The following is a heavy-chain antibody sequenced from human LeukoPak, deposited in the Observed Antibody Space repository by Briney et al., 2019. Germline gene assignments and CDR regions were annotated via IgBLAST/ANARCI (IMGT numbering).Heavy chain of an antibody. CDR2: ISSGGSTI. J-gene: IGHJ4*02. CDR3: ARGEQQMTTMSIDY. CDR1: GFIFNDYS. Sequence: GGSLRLSCAASGFIFNDYSMNWVRQAPGKGLERVSYISSGGSTIYYVDSVRGRFTISRDNVKNLLYLQMSSLRVEDTAVYYCARGEQQMTTMSIDYWGQGALVTVSS. V-gene: IGHV3-48*01. D-gene: IGHD5-24*01.